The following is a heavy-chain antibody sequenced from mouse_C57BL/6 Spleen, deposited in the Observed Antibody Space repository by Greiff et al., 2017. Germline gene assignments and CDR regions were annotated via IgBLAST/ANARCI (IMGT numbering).Heavy chain of an antibody. D-gene: IGHD1-1*01. CDR3: AREGDYYYGSSYVSYAMDY. CDR1: GYTFTSYG. J-gene: IGHJ4*01. CDR2: IYPRSGNT. Sequence: QVQLQQSGAELARPGASVKLSCKASGYTFTSYGISWVKQRTGQGLEWIGEIYPRSGNTYYNEKFKGKATLTADKSSSTAYMELRSLTSEDSAVYFCAREGDYYYGSSYVSYAMDYWGQGTSVTVSS. V-gene: IGHV1-81*01.